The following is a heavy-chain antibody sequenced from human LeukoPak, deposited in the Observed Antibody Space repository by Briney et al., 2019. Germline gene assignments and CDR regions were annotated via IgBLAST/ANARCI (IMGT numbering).Heavy chain of an antibody. J-gene: IGHJ5*02. Sequence: EASVKLSCKASGNTFSRYYFHWVRQAPGQGLDWMGIITPTTGGANYAQKFQGRVAMTRDTSTSTVYMELSSLTSGDTAVYYCATSDSTTGNWFDPWGQGTRVSVSS. CDR3: ATSDSTTGNWFDP. CDR1: GNTFSRYY. CDR2: ITPTTGGA. D-gene: IGHD1-14*01. V-gene: IGHV1-46*01.